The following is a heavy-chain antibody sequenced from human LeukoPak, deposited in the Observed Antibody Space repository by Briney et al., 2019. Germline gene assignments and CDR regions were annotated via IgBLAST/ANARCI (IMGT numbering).Heavy chain of an antibody. Sequence: GGSLRLSCATSGFTFRNYWMSWLRQVPGKGLVWVSRIKYDGTSASYAESVKGRFTISRDNARSTLYLQMNSLRVDDSAVYYCAKSDWFDPWGKGTTVTVSS. CDR3: AKSDWFDP. J-gene: IGHJ6*04. CDR1: GFTFRNYW. D-gene: IGHD3/OR15-3a*01. CDR2: IKYDGTSA. V-gene: IGHV3-74*01.